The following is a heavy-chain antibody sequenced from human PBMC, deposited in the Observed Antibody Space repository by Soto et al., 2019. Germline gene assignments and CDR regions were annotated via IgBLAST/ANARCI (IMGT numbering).Heavy chain of an antibody. D-gene: IGHD2-2*01. CDR2: IDYNERNQ. Sequence: EGSLRLCCVASGFTCSNYGMHWVRQAPGKGLEWVAGIDYNERNQYYIDPVKGRFTISRDQYKNTLYLQMNSLRAEDTAVYYCARDFCPVPTCYDLWDQGVLVPVSS. J-gene: IGHJ4*02. CDR3: ARDFCPVPTCYDL. CDR1: GFTCSNYG. V-gene: IGHV3-33*01.